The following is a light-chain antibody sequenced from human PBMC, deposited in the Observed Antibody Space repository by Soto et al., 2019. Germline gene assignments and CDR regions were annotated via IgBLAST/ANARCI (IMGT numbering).Light chain of an antibody. Sequence: EIVMTQSPATLSVSPGERATLSCRASQSVSSDLAWYHQKPGQAPRLLIYGASSRATGIPDRFSGSGSGTDFTLTITRLEPEDFAVYYCQQYGSSPPMTFGQGTKVDIK. V-gene: IGKV3-20*01. CDR2: GAS. J-gene: IGKJ1*01. CDR1: QSVSSD. CDR3: QQYGSSPPMT.